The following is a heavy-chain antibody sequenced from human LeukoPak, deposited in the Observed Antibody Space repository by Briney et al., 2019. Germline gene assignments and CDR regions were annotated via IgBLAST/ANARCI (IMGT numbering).Heavy chain of an antibody. J-gene: IGHJ6*03. D-gene: IGHD1-7*01. V-gene: IGHV3-23*01. CDR1: GFTFSSYA. CDR2: ISGSGGST. Sequence: GGSLRLSCAASGFTFSSYAMSWVRQAPGKGLEWVSAISGSGGSTYYADSVKGRFTISRDNSKNTLYLQMNSLRAEDTAVYYCAKGRGLELLYYYYMDVWGKGTTVTVSS. CDR3: AKGRGLELLYYYYMDV.